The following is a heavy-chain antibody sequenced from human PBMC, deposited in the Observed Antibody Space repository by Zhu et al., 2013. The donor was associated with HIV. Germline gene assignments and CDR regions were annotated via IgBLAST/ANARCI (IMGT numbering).Heavy chain of an antibody. CDR1: GYTFGSYG. D-gene: IGHD6-19*01. J-gene: IGHJ4*02. CDR2: ISPYNANT. V-gene: IGHV1-18*01. Sequence: QAQLVQSGAEVQKPGASVKVSCKASGYTFGSYGISWVRQAPGQGLEWMGWISPYNANTKSAQKLQDRITMTTDTVTNTAYMELRSLRSDDTAVYYCARVQWRSGTNSDFDSWGQGTLVTVSS. CDR3: ARVQWRSGTNSDFDS.